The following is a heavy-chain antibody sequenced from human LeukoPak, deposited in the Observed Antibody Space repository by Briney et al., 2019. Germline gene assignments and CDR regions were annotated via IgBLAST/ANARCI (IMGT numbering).Heavy chain of an antibody. J-gene: IGHJ4*02. Sequence: PGGSLRLSCAASGFTFSYYNMNWVRQAPGKGLEWVSSISSSSSHIYYADSVKGRFTISRDNAKNSLYLQMSSLRVEDTAVYYCVRVASRAFDYWGQGTLVTVSS. V-gene: IGHV3-21*06. CDR1: GFTFSYYN. CDR2: ISSSSSHI. CDR3: VRVASRAFDY.